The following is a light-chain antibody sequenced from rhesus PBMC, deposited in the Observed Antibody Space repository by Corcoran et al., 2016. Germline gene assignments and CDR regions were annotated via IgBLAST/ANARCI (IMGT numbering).Light chain of an antibody. CDR2: AAS. V-gene: IGKV1-28*01. Sequence: DIQMTQSPSSLSASVGDTVTITCRASQGISSYLSWFQQKTGKAPKLLIYAASCLDSGVPSMFSGSGSGTEFTLTISSLQPEDFAAYYWLRHNSYPPTFGGGTKVEIK. J-gene: IGKJ4*01. CDR1: QGISSY. CDR3: LRHNSYPPT.